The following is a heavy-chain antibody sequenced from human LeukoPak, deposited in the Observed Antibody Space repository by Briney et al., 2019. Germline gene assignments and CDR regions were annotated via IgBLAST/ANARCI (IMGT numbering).Heavy chain of an antibody. CDR3: AKGGGAATFDF. D-gene: IGHD1-26*01. CDR2: INSDGSST. J-gene: IGHJ4*02. CDR1: GFTFSRYW. Sequence: GGPLRLSCAASGFTFSRYWMQWVRQTPGKGLVWVSRINSDGSSTTYADSVKGRFTISRDNAKNTLFLQMNSLRAEDTAIYYCAKGGGAATFDFWGQGILVVVSS. V-gene: IGHV3-74*01.